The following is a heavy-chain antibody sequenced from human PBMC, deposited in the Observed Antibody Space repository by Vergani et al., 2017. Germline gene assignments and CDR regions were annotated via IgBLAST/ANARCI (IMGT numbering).Heavy chain of an antibody. Sequence: EVQLLESGGGLVQPGGSLRLSCAASGFTFSSYAMSWVRQAPGKGLEWVSAISGSGGSTYYADSVKGRFTISRDKSKNTLYLQMNSLRAEDTAVYYCAKSVMECVLYEYYFDYWGQGTLVTVSS. CDR2: ISGSGGST. CDR1: GFTFSSYA. J-gene: IGHJ4*02. D-gene: IGHD3-3*01. V-gene: IGHV3-23*01. CDR3: AKSVMECVLYEYYFDY.